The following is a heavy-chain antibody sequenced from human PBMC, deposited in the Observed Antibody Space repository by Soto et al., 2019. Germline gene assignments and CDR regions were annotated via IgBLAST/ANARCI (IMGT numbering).Heavy chain of an antibody. J-gene: IGHJ6*02. CDR3: ARASVVVATGIPGSMDV. D-gene: IGHD2-21*02. Sequence: LQLAQSGAEVKKPGSSVKVSCKASGGTFRSHAISWVRQAPGQGLEWMGGIIPMFGPAKYAPRFQGRVTISADESTRTFYMELKTLRSDDTAVYCCARASVVVATGIPGSMDVWGQGTTVTVSS. CDR1: GGTFRSHA. V-gene: IGHV1-69*01. CDR2: IIPMFGPA.